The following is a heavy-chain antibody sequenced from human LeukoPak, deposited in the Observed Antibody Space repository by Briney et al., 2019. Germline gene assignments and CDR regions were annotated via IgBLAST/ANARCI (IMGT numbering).Heavy chain of an antibody. J-gene: IGHJ3*02. Sequence: ASVKVSCEASGFTFTSYGFSWVRQAPGQGLEWMGWISAYNGNTNSAQRFQGRVTMTTDTSTSTAYMELRGLRADDTAVYYCARGAYYSGDYSSSDASDIWGRGTMVSVSS. CDR1: GFTFTSYG. CDR2: ISAYNGNT. CDR3: ARGAYYSGDYSSSDASDI. D-gene: IGHD2-21*02. V-gene: IGHV1-18*01.